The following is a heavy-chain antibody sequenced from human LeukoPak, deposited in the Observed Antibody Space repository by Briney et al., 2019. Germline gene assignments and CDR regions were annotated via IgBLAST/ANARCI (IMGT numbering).Heavy chain of an antibody. CDR2: IKQDGSEK. J-gene: IGHJ4*02. CDR3: AINHDY. CDR1: GFTFSTYW. V-gene: IGHV3-7*01. Sequence: GGSLRLSCTASGFTFSTYWMTWVRQAPGKGLEWVAKIKQDGSEKYYVDSVKGRFTISRDNTKNSVYLQMNSLRAEDTAVYYCAINHDYWGQGTLVTVSS.